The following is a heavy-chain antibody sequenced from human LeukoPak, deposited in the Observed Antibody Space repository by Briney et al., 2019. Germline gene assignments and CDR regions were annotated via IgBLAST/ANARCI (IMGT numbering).Heavy chain of an antibody. CDR1: GGSVSSGDYY. D-gene: IGHD1/OR15-1a*01. V-gene: IGHV4-31*03. J-gene: IGHJ4*02. CDR3: ARAAQNWNNAPYFDF. CDR2: IYSSGTT. Sequence: PSETLSLTCTVSGGSVSSGDYYWSWIRQHPGKGLEWIGYIYSSGTTSYNPSLKSRLIISVDTSKNQFSLKLSSVTAADTAVYYCARAAQNWNNAPYFDFWGQETLVTVSS.